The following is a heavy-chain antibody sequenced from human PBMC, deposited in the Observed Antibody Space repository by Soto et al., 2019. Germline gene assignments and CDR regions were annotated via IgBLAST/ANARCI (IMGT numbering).Heavy chain of an antibody. D-gene: IGHD3-10*01. Sequence: ASVKVSCKASGYTFSNYGISWARQAPGQGLEWLGWISAYNGNTNFAQKLQGRVTMTTDTSTSTAYMELRSLRSDDTAVYYCARDRRITMVRGVIHDAFDIWGQGTMVTVSS. CDR1: GYTFSNYG. V-gene: IGHV1-18*01. J-gene: IGHJ3*02. CDR2: ISAYNGNT. CDR3: ARDRRITMVRGVIHDAFDI.